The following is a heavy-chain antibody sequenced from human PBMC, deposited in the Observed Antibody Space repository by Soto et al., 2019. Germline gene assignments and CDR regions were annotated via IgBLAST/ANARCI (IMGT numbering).Heavy chain of an antibody. Sequence: SETLSLTCAVYGGSFSGYYWSWIRQPPGKGLEWIGEINHSGSTNYNPSLKSRVTISVDTSKNQFSLKLSSVTAADTAVYYCARGHPIHLSEKWIGGSGYYYYMDVWGKGTTVTVSS. J-gene: IGHJ6*03. CDR2: INHSGST. CDR3: ARGHPIHLSEKWIGGSGYYYYMDV. CDR1: GGSFSGYY. V-gene: IGHV4-34*01. D-gene: IGHD3-16*01.